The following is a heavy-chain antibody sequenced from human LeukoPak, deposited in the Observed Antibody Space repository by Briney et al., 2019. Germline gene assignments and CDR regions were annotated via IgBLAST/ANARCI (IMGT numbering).Heavy chain of an antibody. Sequence: PSETLSLTCSVSGSYLSSYYWSWIRQPAEKGLEWIGRIYPSGSTNYNPSLKSRVTMSIDTSKDQFSLELTSVTAADTAVYYCARTIAVAGTVSFDYWGQGTLVTVSS. V-gene: IGHV4-4*07. CDR1: GSYLSSYY. D-gene: IGHD6-19*01. CDR2: IYPSGST. J-gene: IGHJ4*02. CDR3: ARTIAVAGTVSFDY.